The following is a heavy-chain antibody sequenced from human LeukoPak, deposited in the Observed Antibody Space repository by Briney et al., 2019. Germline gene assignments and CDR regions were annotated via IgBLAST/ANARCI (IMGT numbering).Heavy chain of an antibody. CDR3: ARDTDYGGYWYFDL. CDR1: EYTFTDYA. D-gene: IGHD4-23*01. CDR2: ISAYNGNT. V-gene: IGHV1-18*01. Sequence: ASVKVSCKASEYTFTDYAINWVRQAPGQRLEWMGWISAYNGNTNYAQKLQGRVTMTTDTSTSTAYMELRSLRSDDTAVYYCARDTDYGGYWYFDLWGRGTLVTVSS. J-gene: IGHJ2*01.